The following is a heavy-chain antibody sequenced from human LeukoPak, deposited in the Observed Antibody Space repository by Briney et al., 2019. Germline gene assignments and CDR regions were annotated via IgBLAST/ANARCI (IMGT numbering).Heavy chain of an antibody. D-gene: IGHD1-26*01. J-gene: IGHJ4*02. CDR1: GGSISSYY. CDR3: ARVSGLGATYFDY. CDR2: IYYSGST. V-gene: IGHV4-59*01. Sequence: SETLSLTCTVSGGSISSYYWSWIRQPPGKGLEWIGYIYYSGSTNYNPSLKSRVTISVDTSKNQFSLKLSSVTAADTAVYYCARVSGLGATYFDYWGQGTLVTVSS.